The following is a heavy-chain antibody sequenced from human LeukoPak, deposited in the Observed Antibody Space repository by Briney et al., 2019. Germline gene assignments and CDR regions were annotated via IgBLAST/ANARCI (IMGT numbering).Heavy chain of an antibody. CDR2: FYYSGST. J-gene: IGHJ5*02. CDR1: GGSISSYY. CDR3: ARAGSYDFWSGYYTGWFDP. V-gene: IGHV4-59*12. Sequence: SETLSLTCTVSGGSISSYYWSWIRQPPGKGLEWIGYFYYSGSTNYNPSLKSRVTISVDTSKNQFSLKLSSVTAADTAVYYCARAGSYDFWSGYYTGWFDPWGQGTLVTVSS. D-gene: IGHD3-3*01.